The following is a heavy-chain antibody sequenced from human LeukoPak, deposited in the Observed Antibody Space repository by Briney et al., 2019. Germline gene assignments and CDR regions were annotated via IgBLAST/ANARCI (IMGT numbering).Heavy chain of an antibody. CDR3: AREGIFGVVEADYCYYYYMDL. D-gene: IGHD3-3*01. Sequence: GGSLRLSCAASGFTFCSYSISWVREAPGKGLEWVSSISSSSSYIYYADSVRGRFTISRDNAKNSLYLQINSVRDEDTAVYYCAREGIFGVVEADYCYYYYMDLWGKGTTVTVS. CDR2: ISSSSSYI. J-gene: IGHJ6*03. V-gene: IGHV3-21*01. CDR1: GFTFCSYS.